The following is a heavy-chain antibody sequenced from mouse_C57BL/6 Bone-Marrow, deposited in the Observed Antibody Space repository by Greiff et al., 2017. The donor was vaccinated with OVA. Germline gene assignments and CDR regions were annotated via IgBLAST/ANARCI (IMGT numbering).Heavy chain of an antibody. V-gene: IGHV1-54*01. CDR2: INPGSGGT. CDR1: GYAFTNYL. Sequence: QVQLQQSGAELVRPGTSVKVSCKASGYAFTNYLIEWVKQRPGQGLEWIGVINPGSGGTNYNEKFKGKATMTADKSSSTAYMQLSSLTSEDSAVYYCAGMDDYDGGWYFDVWGTGTTVTVSS. CDR3: AGMDDYDGGWYFDV. J-gene: IGHJ1*03. D-gene: IGHD2-4*01.